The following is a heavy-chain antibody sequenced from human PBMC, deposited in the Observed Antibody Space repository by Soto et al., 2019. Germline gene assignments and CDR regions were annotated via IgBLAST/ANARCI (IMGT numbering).Heavy chain of an antibody. D-gene: IGHD6-6*01. V-gene: IGHV3-64*01. CDR1: GFTLSGYA. Sequence: EVQLAESGGGLAQPGGSLRLSCAASGFTLSGYAMDWVRQAPGKGLEYVSGISSNGVGTYYANSVQGRFTISRDNSKNTVYLQMGSLRPEDMAVYYCARRARPDFYCMDVCGKGTTVTVSS. CDR2: ISSNGVGT. CDR3: ARRARPDFYCMDV. J-gene: IGHJ6*03.